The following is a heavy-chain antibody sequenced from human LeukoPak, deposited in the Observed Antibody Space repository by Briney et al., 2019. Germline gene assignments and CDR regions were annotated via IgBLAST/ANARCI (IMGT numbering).Heavy chain of an antibody. CDR3: AAHYGGNHFDY. V-gene: IGHV1-2*06. D-gene: IGHD4-23*01. CDR2: INPNSGGT. J-gene: IGHJ4*02. Sequence: ASVKVSCKASGYTFTGYYMHWVRQAPGQGLEWMGRINPNSGGTNYAQKFQGRVTMTKDTSISTAYMELSRLRSDDTAVYYWAAHYGGNHFDYWGQGTLVTVSS. CDR1: GYTFTGYY.